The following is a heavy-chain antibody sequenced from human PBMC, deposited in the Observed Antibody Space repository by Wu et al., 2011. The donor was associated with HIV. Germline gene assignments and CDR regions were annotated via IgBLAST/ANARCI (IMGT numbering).Heavy chain of an antibody. CDR3: ARVEYYDSSWEIDY. CDR2: ISAHNGNT. V-gene: IGHV1-18*01. CDR1: GYTFSNYG. J-gene: IGHJ4*02. D-gene: IGHD3-22*01. Sequence: QVQLVQSGTEVKKPGASVKVSCKASGYTFSNYGISWVRQAPGQGLEWLGWISAHNGNTNYAQKLQGRVTMTTDTSTSTAYMELRSLRSDDTAVYYCARVEYYDSSWEIDYWGQGTLVTVSS.